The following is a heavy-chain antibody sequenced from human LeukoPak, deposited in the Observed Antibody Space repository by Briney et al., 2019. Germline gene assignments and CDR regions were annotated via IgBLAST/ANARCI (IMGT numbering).Heavy chain of an antibody. D-gene: IGHD3-10*01. CDR3: ARLSFYYGSGSPPMDV. CDR2: IIPIFGTA. Sequence: ASVKVSCKASGGTFSSYAISWVRQAPGQGLEWMGGIIPIFGTANYAQKFQGRVTITADESTSTAYMELSSLRSEDTAVYYCARLSFYYGSGSPPMDVWGKGTTVTVSS. CDR1: GGTFSSYA. J-gene: IGHJ6*03. V-gene: IGHV1-69*13.